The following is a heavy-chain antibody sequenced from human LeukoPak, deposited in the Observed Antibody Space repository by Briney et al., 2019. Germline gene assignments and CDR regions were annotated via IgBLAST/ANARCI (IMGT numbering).Heavy chain of an antibody. CDR1: GFTFDRFT. D-gene: IGHD3-10*01. CDR2: IRRDGTYT. Sequence: GGSLRLSCAASGFTFDRFTIHWVRQAPGKGLDWVSLIRRDGTYTQYADSVKGRFTISRDNSKNTLYLQMNSLRAEDTAVYYCAKARRGEVSFDYWGQGTLVTVSS. V-gene: IGHV3-43*01. CDR3: AKARRGEVSFDY. J-gene: IGHJ4*02.